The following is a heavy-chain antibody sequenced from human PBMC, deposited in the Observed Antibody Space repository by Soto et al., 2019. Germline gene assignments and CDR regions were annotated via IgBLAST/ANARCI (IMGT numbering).Heavy chain of an antibody. D-gene: IGHD3-9*01. J-gene: IGHJ4*02. CDR2: IYPGDSDT. CDR3: ARIPRRYLDWLPLTSFDS. CDR1: GYSFTSYW. Sequence: GESLKISCKGSGYSFTSYWIGWVRQMPGKGLEWMGIIYPGDSDTRHSPSFQGQVTISADKSISTAYLQWSSLKASDTAMYYCARIPRRYLDWLPLTSFDSWGQGTLVTVSS. V-gene: IGHV5-51*01.